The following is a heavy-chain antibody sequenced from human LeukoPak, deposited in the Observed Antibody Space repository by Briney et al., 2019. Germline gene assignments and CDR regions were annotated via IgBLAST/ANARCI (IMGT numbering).Heavy chain of an antibody. D-gene: IGHD1-26*01. J-gene: IGHJ4*02. CDR1: GFTFSSYG. Sequence: HPGGSLRLSCAASGFTFSSYGMSWVRQAPGKGLEWVSAISVSGGSTYYADSVKGRFTISRDNSKNTLDLQMNSLRAEDTAVYYCAKDHPGGIGGLSFDYWGQGTLVTVSS. CDR3: AKDHPGGIGGLSFDY. V-gene: IGHV3-23*01. CDR2: ISVSGGST.